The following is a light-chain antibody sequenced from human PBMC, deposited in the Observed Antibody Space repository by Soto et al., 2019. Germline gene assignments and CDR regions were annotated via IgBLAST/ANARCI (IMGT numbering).Light chain of an antibody. J-gene: IGLJ3*02. CDR3: SSYAGSNNWV. CDR1: SSDVGGYNY. V-gene: IGLV2-8*01. Sequence: QSVLTQPPSASGSPGQSVTISCTGTSSDVGGYNYVSWYQQHPGKAPKLMIYEVTKRPSGVPDRFSGSKSGYTASLTVSGLQAEDEADYYCSSYAGSNNWVFGGGTKVTVL. CDR2: EVT.